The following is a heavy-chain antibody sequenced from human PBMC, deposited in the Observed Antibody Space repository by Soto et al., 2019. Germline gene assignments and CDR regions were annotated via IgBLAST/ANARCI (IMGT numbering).Heavy chain of an antibody. CDR2: IIPMLAAP. CDR3: ARVGPPSPSVIWFFDL. Sequence: ASVKVSCKASGGSFRTYAINWVRQAPGQGLEWMGGIIPMLAAPTYAQKFQGRLTITADESTTTVYMELSSLTSEDTAVYYCARVGPPSPSVIWFFDLWGRGTLVTVSS. CDR1: GGSFRTYA. D-gene: IGHD2-21*01. J-gene: IGHJ2*01. V-gene: IGHV1-69*13.